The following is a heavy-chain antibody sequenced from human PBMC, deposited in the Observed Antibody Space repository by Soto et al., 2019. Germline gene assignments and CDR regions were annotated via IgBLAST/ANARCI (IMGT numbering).Heavy chain of an antibody. CDR2: IIPMLAAP. CDR3: ARVGPPSPSVIWFFDL. Sequence: ASVKVSCKASGGSFRTYAINWVRQAPGQGLEWMGGIIPMLAAPTYAQKFQGRLTITADESTTTVYMELSSLTSEDTAVYYCARVGPPSPSVIWFFDLWGRGTLVTVSS. CDR1: GGSFRTYA. D-gene: IGHD2-21*01. J-gene: IGHJ2*01. V-gene: IGHV1-69*13.